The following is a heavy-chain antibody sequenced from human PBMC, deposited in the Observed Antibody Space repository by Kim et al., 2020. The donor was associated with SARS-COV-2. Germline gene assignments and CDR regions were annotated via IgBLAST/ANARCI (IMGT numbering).Heavy chain of an antibody. V-gene: IGHV3-11*01. CDR1: GFTFSDFC. Sequence: GGSLRLSCAASGFTFSDFCMTWIRQAPGKGLEWVAKIWSSGSPTYYAESVKVQCTISRNDGQNSLYLQVTNLRADDTAVYYCESRGSTSWTQFDYWGQGILVTVSS. CDR3: ESRGSTSWTQFDY. J-gene: IGHJ4*02. CDR2: IWSSGSPT. D-gene: IGHD2-2*01.